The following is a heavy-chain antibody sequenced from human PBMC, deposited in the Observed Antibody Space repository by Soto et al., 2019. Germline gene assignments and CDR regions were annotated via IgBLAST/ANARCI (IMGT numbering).Heavy chain of an antibody. V-gene: IGHV3-30*18. CDR3: AKSAHPAVVTLYYFDS. CDR2: ISDDGTKE. J-gene: IGHJ4*02. CDR1: GFGFSNYA. D-gene: IGHD2-21*02. Sequence: QVQLVESGGGVVQPGRSLRLSCAASGFGFSNYAMHWVRRAPGKGLEWVTLISDDGTKEYFADSMKGRFTVSRDNSKNTLFLQMNSLKTDDTGVYYCAKSAHPAVVTLYYFDSWGQGTLVTVSS.